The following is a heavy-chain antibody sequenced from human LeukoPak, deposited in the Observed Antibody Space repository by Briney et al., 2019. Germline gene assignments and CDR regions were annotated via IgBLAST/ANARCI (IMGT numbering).Heavy chain of an antibody. Sequence: GGSLRLSCAASGFTFSTYWMKWVRQAPGKGLEWVASIKEDGSDKYYVDSVKGRFSISRDSAKNSLYLQINSLRTEDTAVYYCAKGGHYNFDYWGQGTLVTVSS. CDR2: IKEDGSDK. D-gene: IGHD4-11*01. CDR1: GFTFSTYW. CDR3: AKGGHYNFDY. J-gene: IGHJ4*02. V-gene: IGHV3-7*01.